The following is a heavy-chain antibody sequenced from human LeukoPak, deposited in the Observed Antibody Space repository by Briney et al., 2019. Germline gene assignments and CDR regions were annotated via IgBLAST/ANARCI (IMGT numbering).Heavy chain of an antibody. CDR1: GFTFSSYS. CDR3: ARDPTPGIAVAGTGFDY. V-gene: IGHV3-21*01. J-gene: IGHJ4*02. CDR2: ISSSSSYI. D-gene: IGHD6-19*01. Sequence: GGSLRLSCAASGFTFSSYSMNWVRQAPGKGLEWVSSISSSSSYIYYADSVKGRFTISRDNAKNSLYLQMNSLRAEDTAVYYCARDPTPGIAVAGTGFDYWGQGTLVTVSS.